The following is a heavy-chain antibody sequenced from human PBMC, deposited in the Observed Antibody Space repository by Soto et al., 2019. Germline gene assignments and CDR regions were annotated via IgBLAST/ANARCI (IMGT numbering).Heavy chain of an antibody. J-gene: IGHJ6*02. D-gene: IGHD3-10*01. CDR1: GFTFSSYE. CDR2: ISSSGSTI. V-gene: IGHV3-48*03. CDR3: ARARLWFGELLRRYYYYGMDV. Sequence: PGGSLRLSCAASGFTFSSYEMNWVRQAPGKGLEWVSYISSSGSTIYYADSVKGRFTISRDNAKNSLYLQMNSLRAEDTAVYYCARARLWFGELLRRYYYYGMDVWGQGTTVTVSS.